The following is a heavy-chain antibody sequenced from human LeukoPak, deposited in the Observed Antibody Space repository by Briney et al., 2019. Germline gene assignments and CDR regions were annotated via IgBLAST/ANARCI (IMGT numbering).Heavy chain of an antibody. CDR3: ARDWPTVIADY. J-gene: IGHJ4*02. D-gene: IGHD4-11*01. V-gene: IGHV1-18*01. Sequence: ASVKVSCKTSGYTFTSHGISWVRQAPGQGLEWMGWISANNGDTNYAQRMQGRLTMTTDTSTSTAYMELRSLSSDDTAVYYCARDWPTVIADYWGQGTLVTVSS. CDR2: ISANNGDT. CDR1: GYTFTSHG.